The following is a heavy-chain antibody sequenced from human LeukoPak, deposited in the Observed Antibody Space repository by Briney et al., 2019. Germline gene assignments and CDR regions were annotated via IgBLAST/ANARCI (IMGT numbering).Heavy chain of an antibody. CDR1: GYTFTSYD. Sequence: ASLKLSCTASGYTFTSYDINWVRQATGQGLEWMVWMNPNSGNTGYEQKFQRSVTMTRNTSTSTAYMELSSLRSEDTAVYYCARGLAVAGTGYWGQGTLVTVSS. J-gene: IGHJ4*02. CDR2: MNPNSGNT. CDR3: ARGLAVAGTGY. D-gene: IGHD6-19*01. V-gene: IGHV1-8*01.